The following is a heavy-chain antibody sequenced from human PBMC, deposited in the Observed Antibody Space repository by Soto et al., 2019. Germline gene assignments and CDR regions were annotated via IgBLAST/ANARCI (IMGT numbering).Heavy chain of an antibody. Sequence: QVQLVQSGAEVKKPGSSVKVSCKAYGGTFSSYAISWVRPAPGQGLEWMGGIIPIFGTANYAQKFQGRVTIIADESMSKAYMELSSLRSEDTAVYYCAREKGYCGGYCYAGMDVWGQWTTVTVSS. CDR1: GGTFSSYA. J-gene: IGHJ6*02. V-gene: IGHV1-69*01. CDR3: AREKGYCGGYCYAGMDV. CDR2: IIPIFGTA. D-gene: IGHD2-21*02.